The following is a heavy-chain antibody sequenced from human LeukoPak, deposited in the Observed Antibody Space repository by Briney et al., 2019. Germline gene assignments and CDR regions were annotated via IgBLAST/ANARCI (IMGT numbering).Heavy chain of an antibody. J-gene: IGHJ4*02. D-gene: IGHD3-10*01. V-gene: IGHV3-7*04. CDR1: GFTISFYW. Sequence: GGSLRLSCAASGFTISFYWMSWVRQAPGKGLEWVANINQVASEKNYVDSVKGRFTISRDNAKNSLYLQMNSVRAEDTAMYYCVRDGGYYGPDSWGQGALVSVSS. CDR2: INQVASEK. CDR3: VRDGGYYGPDS.